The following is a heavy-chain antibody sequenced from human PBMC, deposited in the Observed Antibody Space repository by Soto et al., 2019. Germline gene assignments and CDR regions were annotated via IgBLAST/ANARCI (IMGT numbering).Heavy chain of an antibody. J-gene: IGHJ5*02. CDR2: INMDGSRT. CDR3: ARGPRGIYGNDH. Sequence: EVQLVESGGGLVQPGGSLRLSCAASGFTFSNDWMHWVRQGAGKGLVWVSRINMDGSRTNYADSVRGRFTISRDNAKNTVYRQMNSLRAEDTAIYYCARGPRGIYGNDHWGQGALVTVSS. D-gene: IGHD2-8*02. V-gene: IGHV3-74*01. CDR1: GFTFSNDW.